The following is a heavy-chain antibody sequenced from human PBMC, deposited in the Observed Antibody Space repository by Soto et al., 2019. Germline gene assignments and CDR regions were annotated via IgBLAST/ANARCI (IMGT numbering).Heavy chain of an antibody. CDR3: ARLDYYDSSAPLGDAFDI. CDR1: GYSFTIYW. D-gene: IGHD3-22*01. CDR2: IYPGDSDT. Sequence: PGESLRISCNGSGYSFTIYWIGWVLQMPGKGLEWMGIIYPGDSDTRYSPSFQGQVTISADKSISTAYLQWSSLKASDTAMYYCARLDYYDSSAPLGDAFDIWGQGTMVTVSS. V-gene: IGHV5-51*01. J-gene: IGHJ3*02.